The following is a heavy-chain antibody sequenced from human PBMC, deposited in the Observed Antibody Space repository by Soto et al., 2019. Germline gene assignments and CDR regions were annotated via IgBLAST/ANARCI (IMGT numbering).Heavy chain of an antibody. D-gene: IGHD5-12*01. CDR3: ASSGSDFQYYYGMDV. J-gene: IGHJ6*02. CDR1: GGSIRSGGYS. Sequence: QLQLQESGSGMVKPSQTLSLTCAVSGGSIRSGGYSWSWIRQPPGKGLEWIGYIYHSGSTYYNPALKSRVTISVDRSKNQFSLKLSAVTAADTAVYYCASSGSDFQYYYGMDVCGPGTTVTVSS. V-gene: IGHV4-30-2*01. CDR2: IYHSGST.